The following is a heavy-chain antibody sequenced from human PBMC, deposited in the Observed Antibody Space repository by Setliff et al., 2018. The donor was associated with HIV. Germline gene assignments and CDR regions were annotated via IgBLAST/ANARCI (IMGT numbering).Heavy chain of an antibody. Sequence: ASVKVSCKASGYSFSNFATHWVRQAPGQRLEWLGWINAGSGNTRYSQKFQERLTITRDTSARTVYRELSSLKSEDTAVYYCARVRCSGANCFNWFDFWGQGTPFTVSS. J-gene: IGHJ5*01. V-gene: IGHV1-3*01. D-gene: IGHD2-15*01. CDR1: GYSFSNFA. CDR3: ARVRCSGANCFNWFDF. CDR2: INAGSGNT.